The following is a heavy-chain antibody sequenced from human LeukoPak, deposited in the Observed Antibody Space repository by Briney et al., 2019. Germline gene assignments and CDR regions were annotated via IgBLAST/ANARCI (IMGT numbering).Heavy chain of an antibody. J-gene: IGHJ4*02. CDR2: ISSSSSYT. Sequence: GGSLRLSCAASGFTFSDYYMSWVRQAPGKGLEWVSYISSSSSYTNYADSVKGRFTISRDNAKNSLYLQMNSLRAEDTAVYYCARALGYCSGGSCYSFDYWGQGTLVTVSS. V-gene: IGHV3-11*06. CDR3: ARALGYCSGGSCYSFDY. D-gene: IGHD2-15*01. CDR1: GFTFSDYY.